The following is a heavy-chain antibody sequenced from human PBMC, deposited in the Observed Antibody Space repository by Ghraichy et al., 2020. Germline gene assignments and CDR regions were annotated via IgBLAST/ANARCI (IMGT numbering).Heavy chain of an antibody. CDR3: ARGEGYWGWFDP. CDR2: IYDNDYR. D-gene: IGHD7-27*01. V-gene: IGHV3-53*01. J-gene: IGHJ5*02. Sequence: GGSLRLSCAVSGFAVTTKYMSWVRQAPGKGLEWLASIYDNDYRYYRESVRGRFTISTDNSKNTLYLQMNSLRGEDTAVYFCARGEGYWGWFDPWGQGTLVTVSS. CDR1: GFAVTTKY.